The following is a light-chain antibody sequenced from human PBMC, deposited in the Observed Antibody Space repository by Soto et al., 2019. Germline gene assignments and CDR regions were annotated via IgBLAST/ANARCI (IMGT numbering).Light chain of an antibody. CDR3: QQYNNWPRT. J-gene: IGKJ2*01. CDR2: GAS. Sequence: EIVMTQSPATLSVSLGERATLSCRASQRVGSNLAWYQQKPCQAPRLLIYGASSRATGIPARFGGSGSGTEFTLTISSLQSEDFAVYYCQQYNNWPRTFGQGTKLEIK. CDR1: QRVGSN. V-gene: IGKV3-15*01.